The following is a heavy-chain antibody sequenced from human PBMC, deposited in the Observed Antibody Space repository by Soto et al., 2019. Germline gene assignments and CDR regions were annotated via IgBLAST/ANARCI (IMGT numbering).Heavy chain of an antibody. CDR1: GGTFRNYV. Sequence: GASVKVSCKASGGTFRNYVVNWVRQAPGQGLEWMGRIIPISGAANYAQKFQGRVTITADKSTSTSYMELSSLRSEDTAVYYCARDMTRTVVPYFDFWGQGTLVTVSS. D-gene: IGHD1-7*01. V-gene: IGHV1-69*06. CDR2: IIPISGAA. J-gene: IGHJ4*02. CDR3: ARDMTRTVVPYFDF.